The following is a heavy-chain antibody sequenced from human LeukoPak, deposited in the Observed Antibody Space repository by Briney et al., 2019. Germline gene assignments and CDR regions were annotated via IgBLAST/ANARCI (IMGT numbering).Heavy chain of an antibody. Sequence: GGSLRLSCAASGFTFSGSAMHWVRQASGKGLEWVGRIRSKANSYATAYAASVKGRFTISRDDSKNTAYLQMNSLKTEDTAVYYCIPGGDIDYWGQGTLVTVSS. D-gene: IGHD3-16*01. V-gene: IGHV3-73*01. CDR2: IRSKANSYAT. J-gene: IGHJ4*02. CDR3: IPGGDIDY. CDR1: GFTFSGSA.